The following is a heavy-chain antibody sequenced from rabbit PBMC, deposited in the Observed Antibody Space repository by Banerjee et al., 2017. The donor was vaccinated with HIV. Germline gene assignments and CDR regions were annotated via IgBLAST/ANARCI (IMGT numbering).Heavy chain of an antibody. J-gene: IGHJ4*01. CDR1: GFTFNTHY. V-gene: IGHV1S40*01. Sequence: CTASGFTFNTHYMCWVRQAPGKGLEWIGCIDTGSGSTDYASWANGRFTISKTSSTTVTLQMTSLTAADTATYLCARDLAGVIGWNFGLWGPGTLVTVS. D-gene: IGHD4-1*01. CDR2: IDTGSGST. CDR3: ARDLAGVIGWNFGL.